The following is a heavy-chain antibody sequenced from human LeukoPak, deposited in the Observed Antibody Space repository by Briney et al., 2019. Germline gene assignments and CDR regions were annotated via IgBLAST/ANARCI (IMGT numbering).Heavy chain of an antibody. CDR2: ISAYNGNT. CDR3: ATNIAVAGDAFDI. Sequence: GASVKVSCKASGYTFTSYGISWVRQAPGQGLEWMGWISAYNGNTNYAQKLQGRVTMTTDTSTSTAYMELRSLRSDGTAVYYCATNIAVAGDAFDIWGQGTMVTVSS. D-gene: IGHD6-19*01. V-gene: IGHV1-18*01. J-gene: IGHJ3*02. CDR1: GYTFTSYG.